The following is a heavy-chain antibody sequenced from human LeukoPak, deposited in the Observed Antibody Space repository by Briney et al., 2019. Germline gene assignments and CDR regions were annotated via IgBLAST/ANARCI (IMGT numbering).Heavy chain of an antibody. J-gene: IGHJ3*02. CDR1: GFSFSTYW. D-gene: IGHD2-15*01. CDR2: IKEDGSEK. V-gene: IGHV3-7*04. Sequence: GGSLRLSCAASGFSFSTYWMHWVRQAPGKGLEWVANIKEDGSEKNSADSVKGRFTISRDNAKTSVYLQMNSLRAEDTAVYYCSRGANWVDFDTWGQGTMATASS. CDR3: SRGANWVDFDT.